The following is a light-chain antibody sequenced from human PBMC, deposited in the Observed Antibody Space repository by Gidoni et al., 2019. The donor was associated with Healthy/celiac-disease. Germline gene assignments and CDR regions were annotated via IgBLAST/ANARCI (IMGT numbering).Light chain of an antibody. CDR2: DVS. Sequence: QSALTQPASVSGSPGQSITISCTGTSSDVGGYNSVSWYHQHPGKAPKFMIYDVSNRPSGVSNRFSGSKSGNTASLTISGLQAEDEADYYCSSYTSSSTLYVFGTGTKVTVL. J-gene: IGLJ1*01. CDR3: SSYTSSSTLYV. V-gene: IGLV2-14*01. CDR1: SSDVGGYNS.